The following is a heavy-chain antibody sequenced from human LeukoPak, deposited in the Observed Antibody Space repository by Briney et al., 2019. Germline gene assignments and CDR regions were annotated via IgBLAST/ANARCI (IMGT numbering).Heavy chain of an antibody. J-gene: IGHJ4*02. CDR3: ARVGHDSSGYYYHYYFDF. CDR2: ISGSGSII. V-gene: IGHV3-48*04. D-gene: IGHD3-22*01. Sequence: PGGSLRLSCAASGFTFSSYWMSWVRQAPGKGLEWVSYISGSGSIIYYADSVKGRFTISRDNAKNSLYLQMNSLRAEDTAIYYCARVGHDSSGYYYHYYFDFWGQETLVTVSS. CDR1: GFTFSSYW.